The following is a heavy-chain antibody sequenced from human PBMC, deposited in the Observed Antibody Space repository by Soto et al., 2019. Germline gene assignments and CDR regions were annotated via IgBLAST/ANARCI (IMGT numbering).Heavy chain of an antibody. J-gene: IGHJ6*02. CDR3: ALLVRSGSGRPYYYGMDV. V-gene: IGHV3-23*01. D-gene: IGHD3-10*01. CDR2: ISGSGGIT. CDR1: GLTFSYFA. Sequence: EVQLLESGGGLVQPGGSLRLSCAVSGLTFSYFAMSWVRQAPGKGLEWVSAISGSGGITYYADTVKGRFTTSRDNSKNTLFLKMNSLRAEDTAVYYRALLVRSGSGRPYYYGMDVWGQGTTVTVSS.